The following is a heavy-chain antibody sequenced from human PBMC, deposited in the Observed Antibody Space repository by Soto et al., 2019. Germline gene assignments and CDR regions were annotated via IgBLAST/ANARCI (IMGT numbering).Heavy chain of an antibody. J-gene: IGHJ6*02. CDR2: IHPSGGST. D-gene: IGHD5-18*01. V-gene: IGHV1-46*01. CDR1: GYTFTSYY. Sequence: GASVKVSCKASGYTFTSYYMHWVRQAPGQGLEWMGIIHPSGGSTSYAQKFQGRVTMTRDTSTSTVYMELSSLRSEDTAVYYCARETSGYSYGHYYYYGMEVWGQGTTVTVSS. CDR3: ARETSGYSYGHYYYYGMEV.